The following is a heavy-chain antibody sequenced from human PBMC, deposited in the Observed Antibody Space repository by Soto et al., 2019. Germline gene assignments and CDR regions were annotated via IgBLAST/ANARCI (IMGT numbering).Heavy chain of an antibody. J-gene: IGHJ4*02. D-gene: IGHD1-1*01. CDR3: ARRCGYSFDY. Sequence: QVQLQESGPGLVKPSETLSLTCTVSGGSISSYYWSWIRQPPGKGLEWIGYIYYSGSTNYNPSLTSRVPISVDTSKDQFSLRLSSMTAAATAVYYCARRCGYSFDYWGQGTLVTVSS. CDR2: IYYSGST. V-gene: IGHV4-59*08. CDR1: GGSISSYY.